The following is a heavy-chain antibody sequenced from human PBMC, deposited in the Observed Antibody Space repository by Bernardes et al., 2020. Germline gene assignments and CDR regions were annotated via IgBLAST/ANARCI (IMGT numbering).Heavy chain of an antibody. D-gene: IGHD2-21*02. CDR1: GFILSGYW. Sequence: GGTLRLSCADSGFILSGYWLICVRRAPWKGRVWVSRIKSDGIGTSYADSVKCRFTISRHNAKNMVYLQMKSLRAEDTAVYYCVRENGDYPYNYYWLDVWGQGTTVTDSS. J-gene: IGHJ6*02. V-gene: IGHV3-74*01. CDR3: VRENGDYPYNYYWLDV. CDR2: IKSDGIGT.